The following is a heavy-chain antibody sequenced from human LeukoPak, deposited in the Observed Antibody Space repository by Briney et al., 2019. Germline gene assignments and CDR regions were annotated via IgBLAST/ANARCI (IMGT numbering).Heavy chain of an antibody. Sequence: EASVKVSCKASGGTFSSYAISWVRQAPGQGLEWMGRIIPILGIANYAQKFQGRVTITADKSTSTAYMELSSLRSEDTAVYYCARDSTTDDFWSPHYFDYWGQGTLVTASS. CDR2: IIPILGIA. D-gene: IGHD3-3*01. CDR1: GGTFSSYA. V-gene: IGHV1-69*04. CDR3: ARDSTTDDFWSPHYFDY. J-gene: IGHJ4*02.